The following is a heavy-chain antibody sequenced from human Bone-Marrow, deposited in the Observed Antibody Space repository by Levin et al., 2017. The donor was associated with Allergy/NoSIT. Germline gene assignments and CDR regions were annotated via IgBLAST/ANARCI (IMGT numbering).Heavy chain of an antibody. J-gene: IGHJ5*02. CDR2: TRNKAKSYTT. D-gene: IGHD2-15*01. CDR3: ARVVAATGYSFDP. V-gene: IGHV3-72*01. CDR1: GFTFSDHY. Sequence: GESLKISCAASGFTFSDHYMDWVRQAPGKGLEWVGRTRNKAKSYTTEYAASVKGRFTISRDDSKNSLYLQMNSLKTEDTAVYYCARVVAATGYSFDPWGQGALVTVSS.